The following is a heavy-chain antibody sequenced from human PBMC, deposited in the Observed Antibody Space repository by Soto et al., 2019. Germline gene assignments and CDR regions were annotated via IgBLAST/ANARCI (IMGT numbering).Heavy chain of an antibody. CDR2: ISYDGSNK. CDR1: GFTFSSYG. J-gene: IGHJ6*02. V-gene: IGHV3-30*18. D-gene: IGHD6-19*01. Sequence: GGSLRLSCAASGFTFSSYGMHWVRQAPGKGLEWVAVISYDGSNKYYADSVKGRFTISRDNSKNTLYLQMNSLRAEDTAVYYRAKDRVAGELRDVYYYYGMDVWGQGTTVTVSS. CDR3: AKDRVAGELRDVYYYYGMDV.